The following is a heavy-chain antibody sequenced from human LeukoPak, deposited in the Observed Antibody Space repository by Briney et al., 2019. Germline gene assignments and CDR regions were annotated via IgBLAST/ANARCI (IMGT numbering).Heavy chain of an antibody. Sequence: PGGSLRLSCAASGFTFSSYEMNWVRQAPGKGLEWVSYISSSGSTIYYADSVKGRFTISRDNSKNTLYLQMNSLRAEDTAVYYCAKDKGEDYYGSGHYYMDVWGKGTTVTISS. D-gene: IGHD3-10*01. CDR2: ISSSGSTI. CDR3: AKDKGEDYYGSGHYYMDV. V-gene: IGHV3-48*03. J-gene: IGHJ6*03. CDR1: GFTFSSYE.